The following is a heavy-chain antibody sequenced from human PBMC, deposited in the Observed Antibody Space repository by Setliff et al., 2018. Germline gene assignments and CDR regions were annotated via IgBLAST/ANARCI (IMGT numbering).Heavy chain of an antibody. CDR3: ATELRSPFWHFDL. V-gene: IGHV1-2*02. Sequence: ASVKVSCKASGYTFTGYYMHWVRQAPGQGLEWMGWINPNSGGTNYAQKFQGRVTITVDTSTGTSYMDLRSLRSDDTAIYYCATELRSPFWHFDLWGQGSLVTVSS. CDR2: INPNSGGT. J-gene: IGHJ4*02. CDR1: GYTFTGYY. D-gene: IGHD3-3*01.